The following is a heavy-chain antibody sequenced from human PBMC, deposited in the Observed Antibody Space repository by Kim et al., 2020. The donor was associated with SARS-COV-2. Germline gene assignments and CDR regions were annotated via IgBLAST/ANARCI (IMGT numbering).Heavy chain of an antibody. CDR3: ARASKYYDSSGYSYGPTTGAFDI. CDR2: IIPILGIA. Sequence: SVKVSCKASGGTFSSYAISWVRQAPGQGLEWMGRIIPILGIANYAQKFQGRVTITADKSTSTAYMELSSLRSEDTAVYYCARASKYYDSSGYSYGPTTGAFDIWGQGTMVTVSS. CDR1: GGTFSSYA. V-gene: IGHV1-69*04. J-gene: IGHJ3*02. D-gene: IGHD3-22*01.